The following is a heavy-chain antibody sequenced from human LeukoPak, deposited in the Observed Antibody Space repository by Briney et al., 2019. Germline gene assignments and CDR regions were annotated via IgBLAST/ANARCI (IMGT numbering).Heavy chain of an antibody. CDR1: GFTFSSYW. V-gene: IGHV3-7*01. CDR3: ARDTETGLRYFDWLLYGAFDI. CDR2: IKQEGSEK. D-gene: IGHD3-9*01. J-gene: IGHJ3*02. Sequence: GGSLRLSCAASGFTFSSYWMSWVRQAPGKGLEWVANIKQEGSEKYYVDSVKGRFTISRDNAKNSLYLQMNSLRAEDTAVYYCARDTETGLRYFDWLLYGAFDIWGQGTMVTVSS.